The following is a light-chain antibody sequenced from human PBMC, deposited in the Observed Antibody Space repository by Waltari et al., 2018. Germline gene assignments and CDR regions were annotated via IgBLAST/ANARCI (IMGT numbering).Light chain of an antibody. V-gene: IGLV2-8*01. CDR3: SSYAGNNIYV. Sequence: QSALTQPPSASGSPGQSVTISCAGPSSDVVRFTYVSWFQQHPGKAPKLIIYEVNKRPSGVPDRFSGSKSGDTASLTVSGLQAEDEADYYCSSYAGNNIYVFGTATKVTVL. CDR1: SSDVVRFTY. J-gene: IGLJ1*01. CDR2: EVN.